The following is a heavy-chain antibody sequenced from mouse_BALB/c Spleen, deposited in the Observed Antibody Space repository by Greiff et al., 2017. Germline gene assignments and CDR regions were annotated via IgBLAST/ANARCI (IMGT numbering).Heavy chain of an antibody. D-gene: IGHD3-2*01. CDR3: TRSPDSSGYYFDY. Sequence: QVQLQQPGAELVKPGASVKMSCKASGYTFTSYWMHWVKQRPGQGLEWIGVIDPSDSYTSYNQKFKGKATLTVDTSSSTAYMQLSSLTSEDSAVYYCTRSPDSSGYYFDYWGQGTTLTGSS. CDR1: GYTFTSYW. V-gene: IGHV1S127*01. CDR2: IDPSDSYT. J-gene: IGHJ2*01.